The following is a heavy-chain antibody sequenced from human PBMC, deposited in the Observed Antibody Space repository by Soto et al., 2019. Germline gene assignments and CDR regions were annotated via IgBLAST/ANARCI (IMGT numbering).Heavy chain of an antibody. CDR1: GFSLSSRGVG. V-gene: IGHV2-5*01. CDR3: ARTSTVTTGISEYFHH. J-gene: IGHJ1*01. CDR2: IYWNDDK. Sequence: GSGPTLVNPTQTLTLTCTFSGFSLSSRGVGVGWIRQPPGKALEWLALIYWNDDKRYSPSLRSRLTITKDTSKNQVVLTMTNMEPVDTATYFCARTSTVTTGISEYFHHWGQGTLVTVS. D-gene: IGHD4-17*01.